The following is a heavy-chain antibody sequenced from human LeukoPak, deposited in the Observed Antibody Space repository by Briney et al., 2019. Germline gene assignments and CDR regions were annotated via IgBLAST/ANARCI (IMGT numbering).Heavy chain of an antibody. D-gene: IGHD3-16*01. J-gene: IGHJ4*02. Sequence: SVKVSCKASGGTFSSYAISWVRQAPGQGLEWMGRIIPIFGTANHAQKFQGRVTITTDESTSTAYMELSSLRSEDTAVYYCARDPLGDYVWGSYFDWGQGTLVTVSS. V-gene: IGHV1-69*05. CDR2: IIPIFGTA. CDR1: GGTFSSYA. CDR3: ARDPLGDYVWGSYFD.